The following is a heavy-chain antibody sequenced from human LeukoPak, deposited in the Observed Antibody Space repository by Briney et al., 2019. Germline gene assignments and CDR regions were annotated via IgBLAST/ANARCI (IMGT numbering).Heavy chain of an antibody. CDR2: ISYDGSNK. J-gene: IGHJ6*03. CDR1: GFTFSSYA. CDR3: ARGNQLLYYMDV. V-gene: IGHV3-30-3*01. Sequence: PGGSLRLSCAASGFTFSSYAMHWVRQAPGKGLEWVAVISYDGSNKYYADSVKGRFTISRDNSKNTLYLQMGSLRAEDMAVYYCARGNQLLYYMDVWGKGTTVTVSS. D-gene: IGHD2-2*01.